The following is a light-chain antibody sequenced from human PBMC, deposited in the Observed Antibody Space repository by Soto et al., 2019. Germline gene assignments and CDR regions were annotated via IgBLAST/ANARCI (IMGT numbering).Light chain of an antibody. CDR1: QSVSSSY. CDR2: GAS. Sequence: EIVLTQSPDTLSLSPGERATLSCRTSQSVSSSYLAWYQQKPGQAPMLLIYGASSRATGIPDRFSGSGSGTDFTLTISRLEPEDFAVYYCQQYGSSPRTFGQGTKLEIK. CDR3: QQYGSSPRT. V-gene: IGKV3-20*01. J-gene: IGKJ2*01.